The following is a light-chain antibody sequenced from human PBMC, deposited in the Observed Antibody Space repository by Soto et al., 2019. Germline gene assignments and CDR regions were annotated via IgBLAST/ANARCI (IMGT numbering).Light chain of an antibody. CDR2: AAS. CDR1: QGISRY. V-gene: IGKV1-9*01. CDR3: QQLNSYPPWT. J-gene: IGKJ1*01. Sequence: DIKLTQSPSFLSASVGDRVTITCRASQGISRYLAWYQQKPGKAPKLLIYAASTLQSGVPSRFSGSGSGTEFTLTISSLQPEDFATYYCQQLNSYPPWTFGQGTKVEIK.